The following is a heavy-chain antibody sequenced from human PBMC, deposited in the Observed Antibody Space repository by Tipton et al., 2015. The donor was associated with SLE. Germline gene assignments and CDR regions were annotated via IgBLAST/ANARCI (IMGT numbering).Heavy chain of an antibody. D-gene: IGHD6-13*01. Sequence: TLSLTCTVSADSFTHYHWSWIRQSPGKGLEWIGYVYFDGSTNYNPSLKSRVTISVDTSKNQFSLKLKSVSAADTAVYYCARDRSSWYFYYWGQGTLVTVSS. CDR2: VYFDGST. J-gene: IGHJ4*02. CDR3: ARDRSSWYFYY. V-gene: IGHV4-59*01. CDR1: ADSFTHYH.